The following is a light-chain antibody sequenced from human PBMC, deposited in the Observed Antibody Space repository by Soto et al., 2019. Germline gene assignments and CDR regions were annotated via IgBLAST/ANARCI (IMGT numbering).Light chain of an antibody. Sequence: DIQMTQSPSTLSASVGDRVSITCRASQSVSGWLAWYQQKPGKAPKVLIYKVSNLESGVPSRFSGSGSGTESTLTINSLQPDDSATYYCQEYTSSSRTFGQGTKVEI. CDR2: KVS. CDR1: QSVSGW. J-gene: IGKJ1*01. V-gene: IGKV1-5*03. CDR3: QEYTSSSRT.